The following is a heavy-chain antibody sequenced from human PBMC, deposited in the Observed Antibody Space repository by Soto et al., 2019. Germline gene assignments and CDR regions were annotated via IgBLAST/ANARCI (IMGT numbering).Heavy chain of an antibody. Sequence: SETLSLTCTVSSGSISTYYWSWIRQPPGKGLEWIGYIYYSGRTNYNPSLKSRVAISLDTSRNQFSLRLSSVTAADTAVYYCARYAGSSWFDYWGQGTLVTVSS. D-gene: IGHD6-13*01. CDR3: ARYAGSSWFDY. CDR1: SGSISTYY. J-gene: IGHJ4*02. V-gene: IGHV4-59*01. CDR2: IYYSGRT.